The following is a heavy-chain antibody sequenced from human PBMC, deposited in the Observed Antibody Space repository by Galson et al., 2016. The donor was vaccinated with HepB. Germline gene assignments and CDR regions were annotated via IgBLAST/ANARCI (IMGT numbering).Heavy chain of an antibody. D-gene: IGHD6-6*01. CDR2: MNPNSGYT. CDR1: GYTFTSYD. CDR3: ARAFRSSTVAARVFDP. J-gene: IGHJ5*02. Sequence: SVKVSCKAFGYTFTSYDINWVRQAGGQGLEWMGWMNPNSGYTGYPQKFQDRVTMTRNTSITTAYMELTGLPSEDTAVYYCARAFRSSTVAARVFDPWGQGTLVTVSS. V-gene: IGHV1-8*01.